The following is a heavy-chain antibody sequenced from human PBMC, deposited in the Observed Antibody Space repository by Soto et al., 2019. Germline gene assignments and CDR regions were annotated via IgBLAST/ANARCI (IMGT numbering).Heavy chain of an antibody. J-gene: IGHJ4*02. Sequence: GGSLRLSCAASGFTFSSYAMSWVRQAPGKGLEWVSAISGSGGSTYYADSVKGRFTISRDNSKNTLYLQMNSLRAEDTAVYYCAKANSGSYLFLPFDYWGQGTLVTVSS. D-gene: IGHD1-26*01. CDR2: ISGSGGST. CDR3: AKANSGSYLFLPFDY. CDR1: GFTFSSYA. V-gene: IGHV3-23*01.